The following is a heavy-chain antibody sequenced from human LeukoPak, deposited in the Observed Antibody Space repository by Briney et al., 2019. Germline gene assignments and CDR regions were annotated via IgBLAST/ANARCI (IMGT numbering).Heavy chain of an antibody. J-gene: IGHJ4*02. CDR2: ISYDGSNK. CDR1: GFTFSSYA. CDR3: ARGPVAGTFRRNSKFDY. V-gene: IGHV3-30-3*01. D-gene: IGHD6-19*01. Sequence: GGSLRLSCAASGFTFSSYAMHWVRQAPGKGLEWVAVISYDGSNKYYADSVKGRFTISRDNSKNTLYLQMNSLRAEDTAVYYCARGPVAGTFRRNSKFDYWGQGTLVTVSS.